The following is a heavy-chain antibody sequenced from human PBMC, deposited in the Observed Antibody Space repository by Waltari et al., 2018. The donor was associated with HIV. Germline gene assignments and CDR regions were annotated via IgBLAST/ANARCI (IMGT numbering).Heavy chain of an antibody. Sequence: QVQLQESGPGLVKPSQTLSLTCTVSGGSISSGSYYWSWIRQPAGKGLEWIGRIYTSGSTNYNPSLKSRVTISVDTSKNQFSLKLSSVTAADTAVYYCARGRYYYDSSGPGDYWGQGTLVTVSS. CDR1: GGSISSGSYY. CDR2: IYTSGST. CDR3: ARGRYYYDSSGPGDY. D-gene: IGHD3-22*01. V-gene: IGHV4-61*02. J-gene: IGHJ4*02.